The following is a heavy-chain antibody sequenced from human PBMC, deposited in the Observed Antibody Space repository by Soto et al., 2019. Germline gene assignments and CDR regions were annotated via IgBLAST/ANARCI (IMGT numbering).Heavy chain of an antibody. CDR2: INHSGST. CDR1: GGSSSGYY. D-gene: IGHD3-10*01. V-gene: IGHV4-34*01. CDR3: ARGPGGSGDV. Sequence: PSETLSLTCAVYGGSSSGYYWSWIRQPPGKGLEWIGEINHSGSTNYNPSLKSRVTISVDTSKNQFSLKLSSVTAADTAVYYCARGPGGSGDVWGQGTTVTVSS. J-gene: IGHJ6*02.